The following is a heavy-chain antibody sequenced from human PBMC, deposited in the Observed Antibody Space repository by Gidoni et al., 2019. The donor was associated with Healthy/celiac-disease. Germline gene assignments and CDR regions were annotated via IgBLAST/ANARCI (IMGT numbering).Heavy chain of an antibody. CDR1: GGSFSGYY. J-gene: IGHJ4*02. CDR2: INHSGST. CDR3: ARAIGALRD. V-gene: IGHV4-34*01. Sequence: QVQLPHWGAGLSQPSETLSLTCPVYGGSFSGYYGRRGREPQGEGLEWIGEINHSGSTNYNPPLKSRVTISVDTSKNKFSLKLSSVTAEDTAVYYCARAIGALRDWGQGTLVTVSS.